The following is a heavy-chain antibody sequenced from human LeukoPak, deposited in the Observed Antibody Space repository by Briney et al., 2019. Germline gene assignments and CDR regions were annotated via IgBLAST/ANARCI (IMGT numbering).Heavy chain of an antibody. Sequence: GRSLRLSCAASGFTFSSYWMNWARQAPGKGLEWVASINHNGNVNYYVDSVKGRFTISRDNAKNLLYLQMSNLRAEDTAVYFCARGGGLDVWGQGATVTVSS. CDR1: GFTFSSYW. D-gene: IGHD3-16*01. V-gene: IGHV3-7*03. CDR3: ARGGGLDV. J-gene: IGHJ6*02. CDR2: INHNGNVN.